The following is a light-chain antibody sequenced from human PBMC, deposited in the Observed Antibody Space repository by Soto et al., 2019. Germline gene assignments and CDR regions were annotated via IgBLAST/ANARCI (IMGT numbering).Light chain of an antibody. CDR3: QHYNSYWT. CDR1: QSISSW. CDR2: KAS. Sequence: DIQMTQSPSTLSASVGDRVTITCRASQSISSWLAWYQQKPGKAPKLLIYKASSLESGVPSRFSGSGSGTEFTLTISSLQPYDFATYYCQHYNSYWTFGQGTKVEIK. V-gene: IGKV1-5*03. J-gene: IGKJ1*01.